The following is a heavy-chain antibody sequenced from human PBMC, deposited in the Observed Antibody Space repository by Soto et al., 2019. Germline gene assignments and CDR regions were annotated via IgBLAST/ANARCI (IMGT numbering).Heavy chain of an antibody. Sequence: GGSLRLSCAASGFTFSSYSMNWVRQAPGKGLEWVSYISSSSSTIYYADSVKGRFTISRDNAKNSLYLQMNSLRDEDTAVYYCARYGHDYGGNSVGIYYYYGMDVWGQGTTVTVSS. CDR2: ISSSSSTI. J-gene: IGHJ6*02. CDR1: GFTFSSYS. D-gene: IGHD4-17*01. V-gene: IGHV3-48*02. CDR3: ARYGHDYGGNSVGIYYYYGMDV.